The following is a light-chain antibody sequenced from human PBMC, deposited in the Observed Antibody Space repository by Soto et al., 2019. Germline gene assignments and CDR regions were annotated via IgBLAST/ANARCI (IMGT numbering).Light chain of an antibody. CDR1: SSDVGGYDY. CDR2: EVT. V-gene: IGLV2-14*01. CDR3: SSYTSTSTYA. J-gene: IGLJ1*01. Sequence: QSALTQPASVSGSPGQSITISCTGTSSDVGGYDYVSWYQQHPGKAPKVMIYEVTNRPSGVSNRFSGSKSGNTASLTISGLQAEDEADYYCSSYTSTSTYAFGTGTKLTVL.